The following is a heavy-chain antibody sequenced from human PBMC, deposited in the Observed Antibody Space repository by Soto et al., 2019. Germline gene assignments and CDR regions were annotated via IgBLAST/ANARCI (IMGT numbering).Heavy chain of an antibody. CDR3: ARWLAVAGTGEGNWFDP. V-gene: IGHV4-39*01. CDR2: IYYSGST. D-gene: IGHD6-19*01. J-gene: IGHJ5*02. Sequence: SETLSLTCTVSGGSISSSSYYWGWIRQPPGKGLEWIGSIYYSGSTYYNPSLKSQVTISVDTSKNQFSLKLSSVTAADTAVYYCARWLAVAGTGEGNWFDPWGQGTLVTVSS. CDR1: GGSISSSSYY.